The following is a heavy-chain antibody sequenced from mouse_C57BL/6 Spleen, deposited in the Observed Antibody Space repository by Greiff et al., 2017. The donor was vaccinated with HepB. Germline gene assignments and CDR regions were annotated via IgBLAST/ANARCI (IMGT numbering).Heavy chain of an antibody. D-gene: IGHD1-1*01. CDR2: IDPNSGGT. Sequence: QVHVKQSGAELVKPGASVKLSCKASGYTFTSYWMHWVKQRPGRGLEWIGRIDPNSGGTKYNEKFKSKATLTVDKPSSTAYMQLSSLTSEDSAVYYCARGTVVATWDAMDYWGQGTSVTVSS. J-gene: IGHJ4*01. CDR3: ARGTVVATWDAMDY. CDR1: GYTFTSYW. V-gene: IGHV1-72*01.